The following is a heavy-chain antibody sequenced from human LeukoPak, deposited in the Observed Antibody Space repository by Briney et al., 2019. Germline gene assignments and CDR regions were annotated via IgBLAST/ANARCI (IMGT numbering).Heavy chain of an antibody. V-gene: IGHV1-69*10. Sequence: ASVKVSCKASGGTFSSYAISWVRQAPGQGLEWMGGIIPILGIANYAQKFQGRVTITADKSTSTAYMELSSLRSEDTAVYYCARYGTTNLYYYYYGMDVWGQGTTVTVSS. CDR3: ARYGTTNLYYYYYGMDV. CDR2: IIPILGIA. CDR1: GGTFSSYA. D-gene: IGHD1-7*01. J-gene: IGHJ6*02.